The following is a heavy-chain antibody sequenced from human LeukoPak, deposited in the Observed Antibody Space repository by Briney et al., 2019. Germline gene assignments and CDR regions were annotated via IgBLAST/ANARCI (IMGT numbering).Heavy chain of an antibody. CDR2: IYTSGST. D-gene: IGHD4-17*01. V-gene: IGHV4-4*07. Sequence: SETLSLTRTVSGGSISSYYWSWIRQPAGKGLEWIGRIYTSGSTNYNPSLKSRVTMSVDTSKNQFSLKLSSVTAADTAVYYCARELYGDLNYILDYWGQGTLVTVSS. J-gene: IGHJ4*02. CDR1: GGSISSYY. CDR3: ARELYGDLNYILDY.